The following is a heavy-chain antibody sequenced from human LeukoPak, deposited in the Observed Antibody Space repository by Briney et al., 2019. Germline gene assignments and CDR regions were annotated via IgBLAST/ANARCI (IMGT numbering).Heavy chain of an antibody. J-gene: IGHJ4*02. V-gene: IGHV1-2*02. CDR2: INPNSGGT. CDR3: ARDFRGSYPGFVIY. Sequence: GASVKVSCKASGYTFTSYGISWVRQAPGQGLEWMGWINPNSGGTNYAQKFQGRVTMTRDTSISTAYMELSRLRSDDTAVYYCARDFRGSYPGFVIYWGQGTLVTVSS. D-gene: IGHD1-26*01. CDR1: GYTFTSYG.